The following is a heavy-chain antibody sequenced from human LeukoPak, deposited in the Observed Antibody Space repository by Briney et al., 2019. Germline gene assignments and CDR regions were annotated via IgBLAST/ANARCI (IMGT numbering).Heavy chain of an antibody. CDR2: ISISGTTL. Sequence: GGSLRLSCAASGFTFSNYEMNWVRQAPGKGLEWVSYISISGTTLYYTDSVKGRFTISRDNAQNSLYLQMNSLRAEDTAVYYCARAVAGTPIDYWGQGTLVTVPS. V-gene: IGHV3-48*03. D-gene: IGHD6-19*01. CDR1: GFTFSNYE. CDR3: ARAVAGTPIDY. J-gene: IGHJ4*02.